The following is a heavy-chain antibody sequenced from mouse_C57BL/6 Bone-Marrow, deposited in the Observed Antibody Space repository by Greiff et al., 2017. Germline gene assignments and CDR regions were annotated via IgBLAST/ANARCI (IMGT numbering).Heavy chain of an antibody. CDR1: GYTFTDYY. J-gene: IGHJ2*01. CDR3: ASDDGYYDY. V-gene: IGHV1-76*01. D-gene: IGHD2-3*01. Sequence: QVQLQQSGAELVRPRASVKLSCKASGYTFTDYYINWVKQRPGQGLEWIARIYPGSGNTYYNEKFKGKATLTAEKSSSTAYMQLSSLTSEDSAVYFCASDDGYYDYWGQGTTLTVSS. CDR2: IYPGSGNT.